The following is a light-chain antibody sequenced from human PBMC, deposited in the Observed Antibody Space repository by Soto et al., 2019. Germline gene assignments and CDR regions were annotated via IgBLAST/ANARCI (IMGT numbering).Light chain of an antibody. CDR1: TRDVLTYDD. CDR3: SSYTTSSTDV. CDR2: EVT. Sequence: QSLLTPPSSVSASPGQSITISFTGPTRDVLTYDDVSCYRQYPGKAPTLLIYEVTTRPSGVSNRFSGSKSGTTAALAISLLQAEDEADYYCSSYTTSSTDVFGSGTKVTVL. V-gene: IGLV2-14*01. J-gene: IGLJ1*01.